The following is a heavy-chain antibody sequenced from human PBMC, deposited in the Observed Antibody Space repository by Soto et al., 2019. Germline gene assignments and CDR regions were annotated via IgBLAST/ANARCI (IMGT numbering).Heavy chain of an antibody. J-gene: IGHJ4*02. Sequence: ASVKVSCKASGYTFTSSGISWVRQAPGQGLEWMGWISAYNGNTNYAQKLQGRVTMTTDTSTSTAYMELRSLRSDDTAVYYCARDFAVAGATWGLFDYWGQGTLVTVSS. D-gene: IGHD1-26*01. V-gene: IGHV1-18*01. CDR1: GYTFTSSG. CDR2: ISAYNGNT. CDR3: ARDFAVAGATWGLFDY.